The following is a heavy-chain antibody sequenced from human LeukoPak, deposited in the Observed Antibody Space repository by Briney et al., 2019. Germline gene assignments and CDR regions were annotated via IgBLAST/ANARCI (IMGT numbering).Heavy chain of an antibody. V-gene: IGHV1-18*04. Sequence: GASVKVSCKASGYIFTGYYMHWVRQAPGQGLEWMGWINPNNGNTNYAQKLQGRVTMTTDTSTSTAYMELRSLRSDDTAVYYCARAPSIAYYYDSSGYPDYWGQGTLVTVSS. CDR2: INPNNGNT. CDR3: ARAPSIAYYYDSSGYPDY. J-gene: IGHJ4*02. CDR1: GYIFTGYY. D-gene: IGHD3-22*01.